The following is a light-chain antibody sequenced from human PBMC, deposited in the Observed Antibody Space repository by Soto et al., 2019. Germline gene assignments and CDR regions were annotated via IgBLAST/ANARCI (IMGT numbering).Light chain of an antibody. CDR1: QSISHF. CDR3: QQYTSYSRA. CDR2: DAS. Sequence: DIQMTPSPSRLCGSVGGRVTMTCRASQSISHFLAWYQQKPGKVPKLLIYDASNLGSGVPSRFSGSGSGTDFTLTISGLQPDDFTTYYCQQYTSYSRAFGQGTTVDIK. V-gene: IGKV1-5*01. J-gene: IGKJ1*01.